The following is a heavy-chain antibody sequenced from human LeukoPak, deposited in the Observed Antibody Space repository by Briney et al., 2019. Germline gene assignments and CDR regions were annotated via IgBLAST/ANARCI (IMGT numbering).Heavy chain of an antibody. D-gene: IGHD6-25*01. CDR1: GGSVSSDSYY. V-gene: IGHV4-61*01. J-gene: IGHJ3*02. CDR2: IYYTGST. CDR3: ARGDPSGAFDI. Sequence: SETLSLTCTVSGGSVSSDSYYWSWIRQPPGKGLEWIGYIYYTGSTNYNPSLKSRVTISVDMSKNQFSLKLSSVTAADTAVYYCARGDPSGAFDIWGQGTMVTVSS.